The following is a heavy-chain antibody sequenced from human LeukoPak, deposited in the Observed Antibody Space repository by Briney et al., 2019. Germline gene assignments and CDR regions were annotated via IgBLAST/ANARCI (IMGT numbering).Heavy chain of an antibody. D-gene: IGHD3-3*01. CDR2: ISGSGGST. CDR3: AKGGVVSSVDY. CDR1: GFTFSSYA. J-gene: IGHJ4*02. Sequence: VGSLRLSCAASGFTFSSYAMSWVRQAPGKGLEWVSVISGSGGSTYYADSVKGRFTISRDNSKNTLYLQMNGLRAEDTAVYYCAKGGVVSSVDYWGQGTLVTVSS. V-gene: IGHV3-23*01.